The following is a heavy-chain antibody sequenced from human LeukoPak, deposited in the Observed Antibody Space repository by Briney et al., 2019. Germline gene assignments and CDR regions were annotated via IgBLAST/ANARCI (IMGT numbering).Heavy chain of an antibody. Sequence: GGSLRLSCIASGFTFSNYGMSWVRQAPGKGLEWVSVISGSGDRTLHADSVKGRFTVSRDNSKNTVYLQMNSLRAEDTAVYYCAKDLRKIRTLVDLQMIWGQGTLVIVSS. CDR1: GFTFSNYG. D-gene: IGHD2-8*02. CDR3: AKDLRKIRTLVDLQMI. CDR2: ISGSGDRT. J-gene: IGHJ3*02. V-gene: IGHV3-23*01.